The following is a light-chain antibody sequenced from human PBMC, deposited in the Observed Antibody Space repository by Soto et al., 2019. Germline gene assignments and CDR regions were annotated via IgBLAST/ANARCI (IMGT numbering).Light chain of an antibody. CDR3: CSYAGSYTFV. CDR1: SSDIDTYDY. J-gene: IGLJ1*01. Sequence: QSVLTQPRSVSGSPGQSVTISCTGTSSDIDTYDYVSWYQHHPGKAPKVIIYDVSKRPSGVPDRFSGSKSGSTASLTISGLQVEDEADYYCCSYAGSYTFVFGTGTKVTVL. V-gene: IGLV2-11*01. CDR2: DVS.